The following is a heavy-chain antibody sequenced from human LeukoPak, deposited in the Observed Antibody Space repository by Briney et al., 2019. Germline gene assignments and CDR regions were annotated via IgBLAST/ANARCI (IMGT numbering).Heavy chain of an antibody. V-gene: IGHV3-66*01. D-gene: IGHD1-26*01. J-gene: IGHJ4*02. CDR1: GFTVTSNY. Sequence: PGGSLRLSCAASGFTVTSNYMSWVRQAPGKGLEWVSLIYSGGSTYYADSVKGRFTISRDNSKNTLYLQMNSLRAADTAVYYCAKKSDLVGATAFFDYWGQGTLVTVSS. CDR3: AKKSDLVGATAFFDY. CDR2: IYSGGST.